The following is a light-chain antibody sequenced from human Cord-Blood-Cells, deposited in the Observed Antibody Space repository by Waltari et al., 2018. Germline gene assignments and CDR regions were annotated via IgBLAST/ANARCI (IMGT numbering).Light chain of an antibody. J-gene: IGKJ1*01. V-gene: IGKV3-15*01. CDR2: GAS. CDR3: QQYNNWPQT. CDR1: QSVSSN. Sequence: EIVMTQSPATLSVSPGDRATLSCRASQSVSSNLAWYQQKPGQATRLLIYGASTRATGIPARFSGSGSGTGFALTISSLQSEDFAVYYCQQYNNWPQTFGQGTKVEIK.